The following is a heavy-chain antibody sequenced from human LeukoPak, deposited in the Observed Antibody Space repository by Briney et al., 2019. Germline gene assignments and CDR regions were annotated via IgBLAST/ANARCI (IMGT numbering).Heavy chain of an antibody. V-gene: IGHV1-24*01. Sequence: ASVKASCKVSGYTLTELSMHWVRQAPGKGLEWMGGFDPEDGETIYAQKFQGRVTMTEDTSTDTAYMELSSLRSEDTAVYYCASPRYCSGGSCYSAFDYWGQGTLVTVSS. CDR2: FDPEDGET. CDR1: GYTLTELS. D-gene: IGHD2-15*01. CDR3: ASPRYCSGGSCYSAFDY. J-gene: IGHJ4*02.